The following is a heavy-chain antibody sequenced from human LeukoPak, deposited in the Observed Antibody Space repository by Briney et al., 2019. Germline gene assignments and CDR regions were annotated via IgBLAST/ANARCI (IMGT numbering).Heavy chain of an antibody. Sequence: GASVKVSCKASGYTFTDYYVHWVRQAPGQGLETMGWINPNSGGTNYAQKFQGWVTMTRDTSISTAYMELRSLRSDDTAVYYCARIAARLPYMDVWGKGTTVTVSS. V-gene: IGHV1-2*04. D-gene: IGHD6-6*01. CDR3: ARIAARLPYMDV. J-gene: IGHJ6*03. CDR2: INPNSGGT. CDR1: GYTFTDYY.